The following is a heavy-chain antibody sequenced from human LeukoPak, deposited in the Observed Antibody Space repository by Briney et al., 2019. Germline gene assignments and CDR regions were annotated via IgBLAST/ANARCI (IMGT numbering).Heavy chain of an antibody. V-gene: IGHV3-23*01. Sequence: GGSLRLSCAASGFTFSSYAMSWVRQAPGKGLKWVSAISGSGGSTYYADSVKGRFTISRDNSKNTLYLQMNSLRAEDTAVYYCAREKSYDSSGYLYNWFDPWGQGTLVTVSS. CDR1: GFTFSSYA. CDR3: AREKSYDSSGYLYNWFDP. D-gene: IGHD3-22*01. CDR2: ISGSGGST. J-gene: IGHJ5*02.